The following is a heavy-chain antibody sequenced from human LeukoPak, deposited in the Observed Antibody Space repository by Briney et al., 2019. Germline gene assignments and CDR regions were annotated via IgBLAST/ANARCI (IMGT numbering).Heavy chain of an antibody. CDR1: GFTFSSYE. V-gene: IGHV3-48*03. CDR2: ISSSGSSI. D-gene: IGHD3-10*01. J-gene: IGHJ4*02. CDR3: ARIRGGNEGSGSFFDY. Sequence: PGGSLRLSCAASGFTFSSYEMNWVRQTSGKGLEWFSYISSSGSSIYYADSVKDRFTISRDNAKNSLYLQMNSLRAEDTAVYYCARIRGGNEGSGSFFDYWGQGTLVTVSS.